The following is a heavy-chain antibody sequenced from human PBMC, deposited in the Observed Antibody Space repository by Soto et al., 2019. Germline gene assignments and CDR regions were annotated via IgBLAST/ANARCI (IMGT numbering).Heavy chain of an antibody. V-gene: IGHV1-69*13. D-gene: IGHD2-15*01. CDR2: IIPIFGTA. J-gene: IGHJ4*02. Sequence: SVKVSCKTSGYTFTDYAISWVRQAPGQGLEWMGGIIPIFGTANYAQKFQGRVTITADESTSTAYMELSSLRSEDTAVYYCASLGGNGWPCWGQGTLVTVSS. CDR1: GYTFTDYA. CDR3: ASLGGNGWPC.